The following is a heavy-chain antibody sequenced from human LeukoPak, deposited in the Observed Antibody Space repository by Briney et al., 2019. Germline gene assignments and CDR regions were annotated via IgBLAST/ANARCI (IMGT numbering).Heavy chain of an antibody. CDR1: WFPFNSYS. CDR2: INCSGDNT. J-gene: IGHJ4*02. CDR3: AKASYYYDSSDRFDY. V-gene: IGHV3-23*01. D-gene: IGHD3-22*01. Sequence: GGSLRLSFSASWFPFNSYSMSWGRPGPGKGLGWVSAINCSGDNTYYAESMKGRFTISRDNSKNTLSLQMNSLRAEDTAVYYCAKASYYYDSSDRFDYWGQGTLVTVSS.